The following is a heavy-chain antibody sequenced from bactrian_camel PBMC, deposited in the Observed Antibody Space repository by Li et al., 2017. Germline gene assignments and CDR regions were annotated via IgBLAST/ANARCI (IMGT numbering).Heavy chain of an antibody. Sequence: VQLVESGGGSVQAGGSLRLSCEVSGTTVRSHCMGWFRQAPGKEREGIASLDSKGNTRYAESVKGRFTISRDDAKNTLLLQMDSLKPEDTAMYYCAARICGTLSAYRDSLTSGYGGQGTQVTVSS. CDR1: GTTVRSHC. CDR3: AARICGTLSAYRDSLTSGY. J-gene: IGHJ4*01. CDR2: LDSKGNT. D-gene: IGHD2*01. V-gene: IGHV3-2*01.